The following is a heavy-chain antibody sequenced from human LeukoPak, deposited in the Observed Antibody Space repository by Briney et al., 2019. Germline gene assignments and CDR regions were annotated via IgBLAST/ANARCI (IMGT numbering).Heavy chain of an antibody. CDR1: GDSINSDDYY. CDR2: IYYSGST. Sequence: PSETLSLTCTVSGDSINSDDYYWSWIRQPPGKGLEWIGFIYYSGSTYYNPSLKSRVTISVDTSKNQFSLKLSSVTAADTAVYYCARDRATYYSGMDVWGQGTTVTVSS. J-gene: IGHJ6*02. D-gene: IGHD2-15*01. V-gene: IGHV4-30-4*01. CDR3: ARDRATYYSGMDV.